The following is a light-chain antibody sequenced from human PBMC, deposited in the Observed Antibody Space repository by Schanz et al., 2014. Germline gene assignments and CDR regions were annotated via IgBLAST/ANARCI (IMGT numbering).Light chain of an antibody. Sequence: QSALTQPASVSGSPGQSITISCTGTSSDVGGYNSVSWYQQHPGKAPKLMIYDVRNRPSGVSNRFSGSKSGNTASLTVSGLQAEDEADYYCSSFTTSSTQVFGGGTQLTVL. CDR1: SSDVGGYNS. CDR2: DVR. CDR3: SSFTTSSTQV. J-gene: IGLJ3*02. V-gene: IGLV2-14*01.